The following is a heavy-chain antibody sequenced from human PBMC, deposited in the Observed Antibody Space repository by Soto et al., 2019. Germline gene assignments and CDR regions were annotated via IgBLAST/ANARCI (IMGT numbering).Heavy chain of an antibody. D-gene: IGHD4-4*01. V-gene: IGHV4-34*01. CDR1: GGSFSGYY. CDR2: INHSGST. CDR3: ARTRTVAYYYGMDV. Sequence: SETLSLTCAVYGGSFSGYYWTWIRQPPGTGLEWIGEINHSGSTNYNPSLKSRVTISVDTSKNQFSLKLSSVTAADTAVYYCARTRTVAYYYGMDVWGQGTTVTVSS. J-gene: IGHJ6*02.